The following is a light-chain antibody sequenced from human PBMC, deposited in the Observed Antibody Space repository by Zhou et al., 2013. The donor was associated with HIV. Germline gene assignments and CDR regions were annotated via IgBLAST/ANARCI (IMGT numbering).Light chain of an antibody. J-gene: IGKJ1*01. CDR3: QQHESYPRT. Sequence: DVQMTQSPSTLSASVGDRVTITCRASQSISTWLAWYQQKPGKAPKLLIYKASGLESGVPSRFSGSGSGTEFTLTISSLQPDDFATYYCQQHESYPRTFGQRDQGG. CDR2: KAS. V-gene: IGKV1-5*03. CDR1: QSISTW.